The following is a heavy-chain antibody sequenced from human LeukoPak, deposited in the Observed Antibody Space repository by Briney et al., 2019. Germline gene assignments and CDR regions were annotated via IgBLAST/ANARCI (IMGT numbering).Heavy chain of an antibody. Sequence: GGSLRLSCAASGFTFSSYEMNWVRQAPGKGLEWVSYIGTSDSSTYYADSVKGRFTTSRDNAKNSLYLQMNSLRAEDTAVYYCARYGDSSVYYSADAFDIWGQGTMVTVSS. V-gene: IGHV3-48*03. CDR2: IGTSDSST. CDR1: GFTFSSYE. J-gene: IGHJ3*02. CDR3: ARYGDSSVYYSADAFDI. D-gene: IGHD3-22*01.